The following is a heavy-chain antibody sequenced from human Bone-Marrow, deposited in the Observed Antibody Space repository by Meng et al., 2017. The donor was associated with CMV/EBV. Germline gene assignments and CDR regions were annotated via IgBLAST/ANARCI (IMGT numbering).Heavy chain of an antibody. Sequence: EVQLVESGGTLVQPGGSLRLSSGVSGFTVRNYWMHWVRQRSGKGLEWVSRIDNNDGRSTSYADSVRGRFTISRDNAKNTLYLQMDSLIVEDTAVYYCARGVAESLGWEMGYWGQGTLVTVDS. CDR2: IDNNDGRST. V-gene: IGHV3-74*01. CDR3: ARGVAESLGWEMGY. CDR1: GFTVRNYW. J-gene: IGHJ4*02. D-gene: IGHD1-26*01.